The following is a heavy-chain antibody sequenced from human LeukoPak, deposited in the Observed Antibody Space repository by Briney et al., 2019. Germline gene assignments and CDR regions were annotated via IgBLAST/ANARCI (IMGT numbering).Heavy chain of an antibody. CDR1: GGSFSGYY. J-gene: IGHJ5*02. D-gene: IGHD3-10*01. V-gene: IGHV4-34*01. CDR3: ARGPHLWLVRGVSAWFDP. Sequence: SETLSLTCAVYGGSFSGYYWSWIRQPPGKGLEWIGEINHSGSTNYNPSLKSRVTISVDTSKNQFSLKLSSVTAADTAVYYCARGPHLWLVRGVSAWFDPWGQGTLVTVSS. CDR2: INHSGST.